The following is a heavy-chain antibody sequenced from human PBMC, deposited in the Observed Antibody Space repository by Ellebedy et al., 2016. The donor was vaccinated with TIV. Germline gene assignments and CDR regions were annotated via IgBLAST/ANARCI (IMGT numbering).Heavy chain of an antibody. Sequence: SQTLSLTCXISGDSVSSNSAAWNWIRQSPSRGLEWLGRTFYRPKWYSDYAVSVKSRITINPDTSKNQFSLQLSSVTPEDTAVYYCARDRDNNGYLTFGFDYWGQGTLVTVSS. D-gene: IGHD3-22*01. V-gene: IGHV6-1*01. CDR2: TFYRPKWYS. CDR3: ARDRDNNGYLTFGFDY. CDR1: GDSVSSNSAA. J-gene: IGHJ4*02.